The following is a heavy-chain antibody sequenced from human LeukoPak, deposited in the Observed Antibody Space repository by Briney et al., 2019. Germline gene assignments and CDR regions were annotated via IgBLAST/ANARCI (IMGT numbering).Heavy chain of an antibody. CDR3: ARGGERWLVYFDF. Sequence: GGSLRLSCAASGFTVSTNYMSWVRQAPGGGLVWVSVIYTGGGTYYADSVKGRFSISRDTSKNTLYLQMNSLRAEDTAVYYCARGGERWLVYFDFWGQGTLVTVSS. J-gene: IGHJ4*02. V-gene: IGHV3-53*01. D-gene: IGHD6-19*01. CDR1: GFTVSTNY. CDR2: IYTGGGT.